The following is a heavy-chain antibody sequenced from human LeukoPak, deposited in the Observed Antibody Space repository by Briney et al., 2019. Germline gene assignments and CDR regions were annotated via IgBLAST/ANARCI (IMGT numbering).Heavy chain of an antibody. J-gene: IGHJ5*02. CDR3: AREAGT. Sequence: GGSRRLTCSASGFTFSSHSMIWDRQAPGKGLEWVSSISSSSSYIYYADSVKGRFTISRDNAKNSLYLQMNSLRAEDTAVYYCAREAGTWGQGTLVTVSS. V-gene: IGHV3-21*01. CDR2: ISSSSSYI. CDR1: GFTFSSHS.